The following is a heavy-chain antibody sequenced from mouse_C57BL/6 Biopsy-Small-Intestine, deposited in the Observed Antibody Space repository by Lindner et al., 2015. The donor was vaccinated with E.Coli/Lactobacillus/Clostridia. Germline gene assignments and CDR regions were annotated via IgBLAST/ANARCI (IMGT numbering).Heavy chain of an antibody. D-gene: IGHD1-1*02. J-gene: IGHJ2*01. CDR2: INPNNGGT. Sequence: VQLQESGPELVKPGASVKMSCKASGYTFTDYNMHWVKQSHGKSLEWIGYINPNNGGTSYNQKFKGKATLTVNKSSSTAYMELRSLTSEDSAVYYCAPWGGWYFDYWGQGTTLTVSS. CDR1: GYTFTDYN. V-gene: IGHV1-22*01. CDR3: APWGGWYFDY.